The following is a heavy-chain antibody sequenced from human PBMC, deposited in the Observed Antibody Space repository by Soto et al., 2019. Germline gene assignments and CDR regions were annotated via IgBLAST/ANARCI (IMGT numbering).Heavy chain of an antibody. CDR3: ARSVSGYYNWFDP. Sequence: ASVKVSCKASGYTFTSYAMHWVRQSPGQRLKWMGWINAGNGNTKYSQKFQGRVTITRDTSASTAYMELSSLRSEDTAVYYCARSVSGYYNWFDPWGQGTLVTVSS. V-gene: IGHV1-3*01. J-gene: IGHJ5*02. CDR2: INAGNGNT. CDR1: GYTFTSYA. D-gene: IGHD5-12*01.